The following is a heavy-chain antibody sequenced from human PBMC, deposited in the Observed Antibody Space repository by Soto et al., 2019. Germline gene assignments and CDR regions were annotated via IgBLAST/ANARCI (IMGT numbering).Heavy chain of an antibody. Sequence: GASVKVSCKASGYTFTGYYMHWVRQAPGQGLEWMGWINPNSGGTNYAQKFQGWVTMTRDTSISTAYMELSRLRSDDTAVYYCARGKVVVIDYYYYGMDVWGQGTTVTVSS. V-gene: IGHV1-2*04. J-gene: IGHJ6*02. CDR3: ARGKVVVIDYYYYGMDV. D-gene: IGHD3-22*01. CDR1: GYTFTGYY. CDR2: INPNSGGT.